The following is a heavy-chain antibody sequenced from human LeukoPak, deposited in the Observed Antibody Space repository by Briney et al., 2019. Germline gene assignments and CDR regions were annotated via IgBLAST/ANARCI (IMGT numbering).Heavy chain of an antibody. Sequence: ASVNVSFKASGYTFTGYYMHGLRQAPGQGLDGMGWINPNSCGTNYAQKFQGRVTMTRDTSISTAYMELSRLRSDDTAVYYCASDGAIAAAAYWGQGTLVTVSS. CDR2: INPNSCGT. V-gene: IGHV1-2*02. CDR1: GYTFTGYY. J-gene: IGHJ4*02. CDR3: ASDGAIAAAAY. D-gene: IGHD6-13*01.